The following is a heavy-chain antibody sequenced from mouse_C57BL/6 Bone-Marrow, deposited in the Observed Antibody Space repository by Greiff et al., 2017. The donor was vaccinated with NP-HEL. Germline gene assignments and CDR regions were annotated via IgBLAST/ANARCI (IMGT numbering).Heavy chain of an antibody. Sequence: EVKLQETGPGLVKPSQSLSLTCSVTGYSITSGYYWNWIRQFPGNKLEWMGYISYDGSNNYNPSLKNRISITRDTSKNQFFLKLNSVTTEDTATYYCAPNLLLRAMDYWGQGTSVTVSS. D-gene: IGHD1-1*01. CDR2: ISYDGSN. CDR3: APNLLLRAMDY. CDR1: GYSITSGYY. J-gene: IGHJ4*01. V-gene: IGHV3-6*01.